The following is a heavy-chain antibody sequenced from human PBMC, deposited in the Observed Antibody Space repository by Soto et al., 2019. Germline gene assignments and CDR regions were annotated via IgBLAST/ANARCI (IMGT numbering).Heavy chain of an antibody. CDR1: GFTFSSYG. CDR2: ISYDGSNK. Sequence: GGSLRLSCAASGFTFSSYGMHWVRQAPGKGLEWVAVISYDGSNKYYADSVKGRFTISRDNSKNTLYLQMNSLRAEDTAVYYCGKVLYGYYDSSGYYAFDYWGQGTLVTVSS. J-gene: IGHJ4*02. CDR3: GKVLYGYYDSSGYYAFDY. V-gene: IGHV3-30*18. D-gene: IGHD3-22*01.